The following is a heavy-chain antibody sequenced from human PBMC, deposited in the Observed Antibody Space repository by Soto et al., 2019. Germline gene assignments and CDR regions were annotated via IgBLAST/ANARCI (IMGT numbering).Heavy chain of an antibody. CDR3: IKNGKYCMDV. J-gene: IGHJ6*03. V-gene: IGHV4-4*02. Sequence: QVQLQESGPGLVKPSEPLSLTCAVSSASISSDWWSWVRQPPGKGLEWVGEIYYNRRTNYTPSLQSRFTISVDKSKNQFSVGMSSVTAADTAVYYCIKNGKYCMDVWGKGTTVTVAS. CDR1: SASISSDW. D-gene: IGHD2-8*01. CDR2: IYYNRRT.